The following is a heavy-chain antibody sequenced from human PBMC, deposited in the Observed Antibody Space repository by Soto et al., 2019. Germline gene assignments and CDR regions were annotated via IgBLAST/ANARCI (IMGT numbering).Heavy chain of an antibody. V-gene: IGHV1-18*04. D-gene: IGHD6-13*01. J-gene: IGHJ5*02. CDR1: GYTFTSYG. CDR2: ISAYNGNT. Sequence: QVQLVQSGAEVKKPGASVKVSCKASGYTFTSYGISWVRQAPGQGLEWMGWISAYNGNTNYAQKLQGRVTMTTDTSTSTAYMELRSLRSVDTSVYYCARGVFLTAAGKVWWFDPWGQGTLVTVSS. CDR3: ARGVFLTAAGKVWWFDP.